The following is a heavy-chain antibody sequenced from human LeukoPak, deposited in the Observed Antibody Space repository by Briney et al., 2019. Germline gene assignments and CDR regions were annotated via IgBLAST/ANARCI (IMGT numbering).Heavy chain of an antibody. V-gene: IGHV3-11*01. Sequence: PGGSLRLSCAASGFTFSDYYMSWIRQAPGKGLEWVSYISSSGSTIYYADSVKGRFTISRDNAKNSLYLQMNSLRAEDTAVYYCARDHPFYGSGSYGYYYGMDVWGQGTTVTVPS. CDR1: GFTFSDYY. D-gene: IGHD3-10*01. CDR3: ARDHPFYGSGSYGYYYGMDV. CDR2: ISSSGSTI. J-gene: IGHJ6*02.